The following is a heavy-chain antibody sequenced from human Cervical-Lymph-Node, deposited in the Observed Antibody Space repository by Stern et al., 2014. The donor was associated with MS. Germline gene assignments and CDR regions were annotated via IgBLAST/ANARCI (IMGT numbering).Heavy chain of an antibody. CDR2: INPNSGDT. J-gene: IGHJ4*02. CDR3: ARLSLNEYYFDY. CDR1: GYTFTGYY. V-gene: IGHV1-2*06. D-gene: IGHD1-1*01. Sequence: EQLVESGAEGKKPGASVKVSCKTSGYTFTGYYIHWVRQAPGQGLEWMGRINPNSGDTNYAQRFQGRVTMTRDTSISAAYMELSRLTSDDTAVYYCARLSLNEYYFDYWGQGTLVTVSS.